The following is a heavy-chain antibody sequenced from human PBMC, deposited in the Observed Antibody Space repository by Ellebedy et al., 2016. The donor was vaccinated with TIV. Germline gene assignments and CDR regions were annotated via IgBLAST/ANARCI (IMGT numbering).Heavy chain of an antibody. V-gene: IGHV3-66*01. CDR1: GFTVSTFY. D-gene: IGHD2-2*01. J-gene: IGHJ4*02. CDR2: IYAGGNT. Sequence: GESLKISCAASGFTVSTFYMSWVRQAPGKGLEWVSIIYAGGNTYYADSVKGRFDISRDNSKNTLFLQMNSLRAEDTAIDYCVTDQIYYCKSTSGAPGHFDNWGQGTLVTVSS. CDR3: VTDQIYYCKSTSGAPGHFDN.